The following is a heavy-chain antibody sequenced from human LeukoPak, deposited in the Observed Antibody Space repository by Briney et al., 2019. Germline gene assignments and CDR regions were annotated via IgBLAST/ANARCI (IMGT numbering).Heavy chain of an antibody. V-gene: IGHV1-18*01. J-gene: IGHJ4*02. CDR1: GYTFTSHG. CDR2: ISAYKGNT. Sequence: ASVKVSCKPSGYTFTSHGISWVRQAPGQGLEWMGWISAYKGNTNYAQKFQGRVTMTTDTSTSTAYMELRSLRSDDTAVYYCATESGTDQFDHWGQGTLVTVSS. D-gene: IGHD1-26*01. CDR3: ATESGTDQFDH.